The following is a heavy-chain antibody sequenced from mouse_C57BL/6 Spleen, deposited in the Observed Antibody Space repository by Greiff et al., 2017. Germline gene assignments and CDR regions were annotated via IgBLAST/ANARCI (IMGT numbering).Heavy chain of an antibody. J-gene: IGHJ4*01. D-gene: IGHD1-1*01. CDR1: GYTFTSYW. V-gene: IGHV1-50*01. CDR2: IDPSDGYT. Sequence: QVHVKQPGAELVKPGASVKLSCKASGYTFTSYWMQWVKQRPGQGLEWIGEIDPSDGYTNYNHKFKGKATLTVDTSSSTAYMQLSSLTSEDSAVYYCANYGSSYDYYAKGYWGQGTSVTVSS. CDR3: ANYGSSYDYYAKGY.